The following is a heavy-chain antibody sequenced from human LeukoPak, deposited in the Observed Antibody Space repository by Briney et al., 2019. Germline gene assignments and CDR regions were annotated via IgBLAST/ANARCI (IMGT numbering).Heavy chain of an antibody. Sequence: PSETLSLTCTVSGGSISSYYWSWIRQPPGKGLEWIGYIYYSGSTNYNLSLKSRVTISVDTSKNQFSLKLSSVTAADTAVYYCARVYGGIAAEGGFDYWGQGTLVTVSS. CDR3: ARVYGGIAAEGGFDY. J-gene: IGHJ4*02. D-gene: IGHD6-25*01. CDR2: IYYSGST. V-gene: IGHV4-59*01. CDR1: GGSISSYY.